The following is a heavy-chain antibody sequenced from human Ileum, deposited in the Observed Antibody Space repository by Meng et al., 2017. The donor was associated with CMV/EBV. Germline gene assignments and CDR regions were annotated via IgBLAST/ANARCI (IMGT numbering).Heavy chain of an antibody. CDR3: AKRDFDSSGYNAAFDI. CDR1: GFTFSNYA. Sequence: GESLKISCAASGFTFSNYAINWVRQAPGKGLEWVSAISGSGAGTYYADSVKGRFTISRDNSKNTLWLQMYSLRAEDTAVYYCAKRDFDSSGYNAAFDIWGQGTMVTVSS. J-gene: IGHJ3*02. CDR2: ISGSGAGT. V-gene: IGHV3-23*01. D-gene: IGHD3-22*01.